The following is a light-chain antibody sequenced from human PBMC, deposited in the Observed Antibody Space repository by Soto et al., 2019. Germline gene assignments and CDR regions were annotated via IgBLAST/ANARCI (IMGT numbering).Light chain of an antibody. Sequence: EIVLTQSPDTLSLSPGERATLSGRASQSVRSERLAWYQQKRGQAPTLLIFDASNRATGIPARFSGSGSGTDFTLTISSLEPEDFAVYYCQQRSSWITFGQGTRLEIK. CDR1: QSVRSER. CDR3: QQRSSWIT. V-gene: IGKV3-11*01. J-gene: IGKJ5*01. CDR2: DAS.